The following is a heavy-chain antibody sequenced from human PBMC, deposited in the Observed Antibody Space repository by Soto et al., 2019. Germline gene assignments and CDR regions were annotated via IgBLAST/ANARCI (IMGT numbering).Heavy chain of an antibody. Sequence: GGSLRLSCAGSGFTFRWFGMNWVRQAPGKGLEWVARISNDGSNEYYVDSVKGRFTISRDNSKNTPYLQMDSLRAEDTAVYYCAKGEVRGIIPSYFDYWGLGTLVTVSS. J-gene: IGHJ4*02. CDR1: GFTFRWFG. D-gene: IGHD3-10*01. CDR3: AKGEVRGIIPSYFDY. V-gene: IGHV3-30*18. CDR2: ISNDGSNE.